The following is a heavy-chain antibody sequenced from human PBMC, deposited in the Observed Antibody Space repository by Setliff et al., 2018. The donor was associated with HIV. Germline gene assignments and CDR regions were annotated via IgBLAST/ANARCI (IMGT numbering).Heavy chain of an antibody. D-gene: IGHD3-10*01. Sequence: SETLSLTCTVSGGSISSSSYYWGWIRQPPGKGLEWIGTIYTSGSTNYNPSLKSRVTISVDTSKNQFSLKLSSVTAADTAVYYCARERRYYGSGSSLWGQGTLVTVSS. J-gene: IGHJ4*02. CDR2: IYTSGST. V-gene: IGHV4-39*07. CDR1: GGSISSSSYY. CDR3: ARERRYYGSGSSL.